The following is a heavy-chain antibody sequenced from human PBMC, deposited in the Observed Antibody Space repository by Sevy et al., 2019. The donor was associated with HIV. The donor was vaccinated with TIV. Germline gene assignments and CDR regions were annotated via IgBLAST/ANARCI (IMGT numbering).Heavy chain of an antibody. J-gene: IGHJ5*02. V-gene: IGHV3-74*01. CDR2: INSDGESI. CDR1: GFTFTSDW. Sequence: GGSLRLSCAASGFTFTSDWMHWVRQHPGKGLVWVSHINSDGESIRYADSVKGRFTTSRDNAKNTLYLQMNNLRAEDTAVYYCARGSRGTFGSWGQGTLITVSS. CDR3: ARGSRGTFGS. D-gene: IGHD1-26*01.